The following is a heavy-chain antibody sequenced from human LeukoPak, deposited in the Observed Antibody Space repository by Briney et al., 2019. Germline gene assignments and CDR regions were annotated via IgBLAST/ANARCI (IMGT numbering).Heavy chain of an antibody. V-gene: IGHV3-30*04. CDR3: TREGGYSGSYRDCYFDY. CDR1: GFTFSSYA. Sequence: GGSLRLSCAASGFTFSSYAMHWVRQAPGKGLEWVAVISYDGSNKYYADSVKGRFTISRDNSKNTLYLQMNSLRAEDTAVYYCTREGGYSGSYRDCYFDYWGQGTLVTVSS. CDR2: ISYDGSNK. J-gene: IGHJ4*02. D-gene: IGHD1-26*01.